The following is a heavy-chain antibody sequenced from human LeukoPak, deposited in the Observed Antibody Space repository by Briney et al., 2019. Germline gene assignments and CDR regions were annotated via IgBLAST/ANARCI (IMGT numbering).Heavy chain of an antibody. CDR2: IYRGGGT. Sequence: PGGSLRLSCAASGLSVGNNYWSWVRQAPGKGLEWVSIIYRGGGTEYADSVKGRFTISRDNSENTVYHQMNSLRVEDTAVYYWARGDSGKWNFKRGFDYWGQGTLVTISS. D-gene: IGHD1-26*01. J-gene: IGHJ4*02. CDR1: GLSVGNNY. CDR3: ARGDSGKWNFKRGFDY. V-gene: IGHV3-53*01.